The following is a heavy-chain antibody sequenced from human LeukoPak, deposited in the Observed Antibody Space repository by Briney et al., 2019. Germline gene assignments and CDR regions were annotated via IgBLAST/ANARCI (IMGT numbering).Heavy chain of an antibody. D-gene: IGHD2-15*01. CDR3: AKDLDLYCSGGSCYSTLDY. CDR2: IRYDGRSK. V-gene: IGHV3-30*02. Sequence: GGSLRLSCAASGFTFSSYGMHWVRQAPGKGLEWVAFIRYDGRSKYYADSVKGRFTISRDNSKNTLYLQMNSLKAEDTAVYYCAKDLDLYCSGGSCYSTLDYWGQGTLVTVSS. J-gene: IGHJ4*02. CDR1: GFTFSSYG.